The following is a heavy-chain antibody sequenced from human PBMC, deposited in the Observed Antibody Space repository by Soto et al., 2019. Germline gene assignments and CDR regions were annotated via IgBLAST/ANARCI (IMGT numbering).Heavy chain of an antibody. CDR3: ARDHLYYDILTGYYSGGYYGMDV. CDR2: IIPILGIA. D-gene: IGHD3-9*01. V-gene: IGHV1-69*04. J-gene: IGHJ6*02. Sequence: GASVKVSCKASGGTFSSYTISWVRQAPGQGLEWMGRIIPILGIANYAQKFQGRVTITADKSTSTAYMELSSLRSEDTAVYYCARDHLYYDILTGYYSGGYYGMDVWGQGTTVTVSS. CDR1: GGTFSSYT.